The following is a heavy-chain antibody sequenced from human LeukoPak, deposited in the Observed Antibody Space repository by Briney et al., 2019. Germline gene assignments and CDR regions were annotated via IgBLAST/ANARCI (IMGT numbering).Heavy chain of an antibody. Sequence: PSETLSLTCTVSGGSISSGDYYWSWIRQPPGKGLEWIGYIYYSGSTYYNPSLKSRVTISVDTSKNQFSLKLSSVTAADTAVYYCARLGVGAGDAFDIWGQGTMVTVSS. CDR1: GGSISSGDYY. D-gene: IGHD3-3*01. CDR2: IYYSGST. J-gene: IGHJ3*02. CDR3: ARLGVGAGDAFDI. V-gene: IGHV4-30-4*08.